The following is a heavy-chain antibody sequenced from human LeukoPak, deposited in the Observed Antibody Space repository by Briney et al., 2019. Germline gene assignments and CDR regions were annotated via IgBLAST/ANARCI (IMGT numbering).Heavy chain of an antibody. J-gene: IGHJ3*02. V-gene: IGHV1-8*01. CDR3: ARARLDSVVPAAKDGFDI. D-gene: IGHD2-2*01. Sequence: ASVKVSCKASGYTFTSYDINWVRQATGQGLEWMGWMNPNSGNTGYAQKFQGRVTMTRNTTISTAYMELSSLRSEDTAVYYCARARLDSVVPAAKDGFDIWGQGTMVTVSS. CDR1: GYTFTSYD. CDR2: MNPNSGNT.